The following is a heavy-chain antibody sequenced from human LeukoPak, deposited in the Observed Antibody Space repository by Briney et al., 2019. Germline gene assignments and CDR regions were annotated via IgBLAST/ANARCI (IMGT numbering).Heavy chain of an antibody. D-gene: IGHD4-17*01. Sequence: VGTLRLSCAVSVFAFSSFWIHWGREAPGRGLVWVSRINIDGSGTIYAGSAKGRFTIPRDNAKNTLFLQMNSLRAEDTAVYYCARVYRGYGDYSFDYWGQGTLVTVSS. J-gene: IGHJ4*02. CDR3: ARVYRGYGDYSFDY. CDR1: VFAFSSFW. CDR2: INIDGSGT. V-gene: IGHV3-74*01.